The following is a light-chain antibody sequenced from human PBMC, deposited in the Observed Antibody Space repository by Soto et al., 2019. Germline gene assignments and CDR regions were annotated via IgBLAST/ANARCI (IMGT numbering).Light chain of an antibody. J-gene: IGKJ1*01. V-gene: IGKV1-39*01. CDR3: LQSYSCPRT. CDR1: QNISNY. CDR2: DAS. Sequence: DVQMTQSPSSLSASLGDRVTITCLASQNISNYLNWYQQRPGKAPKLLIFDASTLESGVPSRFSGSRSGTDFTLTISSLQPEDFATYYCLQSYSCPRTFGQGTKVDIK.